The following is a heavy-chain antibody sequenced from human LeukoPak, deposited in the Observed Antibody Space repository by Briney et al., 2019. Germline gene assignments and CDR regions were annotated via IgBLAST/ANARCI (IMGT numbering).Heavy chain of an antibody. D-gene: IGHD2-8*02. CDR3: VREAYYFRPGSPGGT. CDR2: IYYTGST. CDR1: GGSINSGDYY. J-gene: IGHJ5*02. Sequence: SETLSLTCTVSGGSINSGDYYWSWLRQPPGKGLEWLGRIYYTGSTHYNPSLKSRLTISQDTSKNQFSLNLSSVTAADTAVYYCVREAYYFRPGSPGGTWGQGTLVTGSS. V-gene: IGHV4-30-4*01.